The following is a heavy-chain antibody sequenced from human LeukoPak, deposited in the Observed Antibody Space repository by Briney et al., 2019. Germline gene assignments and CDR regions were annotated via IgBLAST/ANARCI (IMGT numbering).Heavy chain of an antibody. Sequence: GGSLRLSCAASVFTFSSYSMSWVRQAPGKGLEWVSATSGSGGSTYYADSVKGRFTISRDNSKNTLYLQMNSLRAEDTAVYYCAKDRSITMIVVVIRDFDYWGQGTLVTVSS. CDR3: AKDRSITMIVVVIRDFDY. J-gene: IGHJ4*02. V-gene: IGHV3-23*01. CDR2: TSGSGGST. D-gene: IGHD3-22*01. CDR1: VFTFSSYS.